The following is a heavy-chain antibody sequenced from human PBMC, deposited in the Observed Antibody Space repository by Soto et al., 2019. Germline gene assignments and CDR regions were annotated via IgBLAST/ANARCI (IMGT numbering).Heavy chain of an antibody. CDR1: GGSINKNNFH. CDR2: IYYTGST. Sequence: QLQLQESGPGLVKPSETLSLTCTVSGGSINKNNFHWGWIRQPPGEGLEWIGGIYYTGSTYSNPSLKSRVTISVETSKNRFSLQVTSVTAADAAVDYCATYGASSGWFDPCGQGTLVTISS. J-gene: IGHJ5*02. CDR3: ATYGASSGWFDP. D-gene: IGHD3-10*01. V-gene: IGHV4-39*02.